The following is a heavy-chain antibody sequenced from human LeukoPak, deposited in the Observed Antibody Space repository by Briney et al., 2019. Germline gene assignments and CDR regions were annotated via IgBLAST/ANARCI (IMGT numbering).Heavy chain of an antibody. J-gene: IGHJ4*02. CDR3: ARDLGSYGWGNHFDY. CDR1: GLTFSDHA. Sequence: PGTSLRLSCAASGLTFSDHAMHWVRQAPGKGLEWLGVISYDGNYNHYADSVKGRFTVSRDNSKNTVYLHMNSLKPEDTAVYYCARDLGSYGWGNHFDYWGQGTLVTVSS. D-gene: IGHD3-16*01. V-gene: IGHV3-30-3*01. CDR2: ISYDGNYN.